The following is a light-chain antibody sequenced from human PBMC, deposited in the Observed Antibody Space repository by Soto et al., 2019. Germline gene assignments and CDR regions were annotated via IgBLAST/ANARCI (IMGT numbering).Light chain of an antibody. CDR1: ETVSSDF. CDR2: GAS. J-gene: IGKJ4*01. CDR3: QQSGTSPPVA. Sequence: EIVLTQSPGTLSLSPGDRAALSCRAIETVSSDFLAWYQQKPGQAPRLLIYGASSRATGIPDRFSGSGSGTDFTLTISRLEPEDFAVYYCQQSGTSPPVAFGGGTKVDIK. V-gene: IGKV3-20*01.